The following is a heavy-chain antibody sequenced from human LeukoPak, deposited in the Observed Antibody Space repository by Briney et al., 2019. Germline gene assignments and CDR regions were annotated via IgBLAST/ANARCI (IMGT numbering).Heavy chain of an antibody. J-gene: IGHJ4*02. CDR3: ARGGYSGTEKPNDY. D-gene: IGHD1-26*01. V-gene: IGHV1-2*02. Sequence: ASVKVSSKASGYTFSGYYIHWVRQAPGQGLEWMGWINPNSGGTYYTQNFQGRVAMTRDTSITTAYMELGRLTSDDTAVYYCARGGYSGTEKPNDYWGQGTLVTVSS. CDR1: GYTFSGYY. CDR2: INPNSGGT.